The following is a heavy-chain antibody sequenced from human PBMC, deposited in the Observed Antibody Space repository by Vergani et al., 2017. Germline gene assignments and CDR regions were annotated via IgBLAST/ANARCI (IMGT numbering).Heavy chain of an antibody. CDR2: INHSGST. J-gene: IGHJ4*02. V-gene: IGHV4-34*01. CDR1: GGSFSGYY. D-gene: IGHD6-13*01. CDR3: ARDRAWYSSSWLTYLDY. Sequence: QVQLQQWGAGLLKPSETLSLTCAVYGGSFSGYYWSWIRQPPGKGLEWIGEINHSGSTNYNPSLKSRVTISVDTSKDQFSMKLSSLTAADTAVYYCARDRAWYSSSWLTYLDYWGQGTLVTVSS.